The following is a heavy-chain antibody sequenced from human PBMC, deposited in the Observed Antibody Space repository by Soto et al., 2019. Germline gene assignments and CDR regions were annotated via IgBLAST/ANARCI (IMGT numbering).Heavy chain of an antibody. CDR3: ARSDYDFWSGSSGYYYYGMDV. J-gene: IGHJ6*02. Sequence: ASVKASCKTSRDNFKKNVLTWVRQAPEQRLEWMGWINAGNGNTKYSQKFQGRVTITRDTSASTAYMELSSLRSEETAVYYCARSDYDFWSGSSGYYYYGMDVWGQGTTVTVSS. CDR1: RDNFKKNV. V-gene: IGHV1-3*01. CDR2: INAGNGNT. D-gene: IGHD3-3*01.